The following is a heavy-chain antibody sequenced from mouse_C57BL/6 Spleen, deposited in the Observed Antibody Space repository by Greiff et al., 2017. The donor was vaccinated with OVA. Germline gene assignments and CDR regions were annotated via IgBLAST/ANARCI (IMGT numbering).Heavy chain of an antibody. CDR2: IRNKANGYTT. Sequence: EVHLVESGGGLVQPGGSLSLSCAASGFTFTDYYMSWVRQPPGKALEWLGFIRNKANGYTTEYSASVKGRFTISRDNSQSILYLQMNALRAEDSATYYCARYKTLLRYFDVWGTGTTVTVSS. J-gene: IGHJ1*03. CDR3: ARYKTLLRYFDV. CDR1: GFTFTDYY. V-gene: IGHV7-3*01. D-gene: IGHD6-5*01.